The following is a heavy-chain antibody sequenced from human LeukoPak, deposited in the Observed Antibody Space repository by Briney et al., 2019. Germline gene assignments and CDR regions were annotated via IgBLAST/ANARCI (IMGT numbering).Heavy chain of an antibody. V-gene: IGHV4-39*07. D-gene: IGHD4-11*01. Sequence: SETLSLTCSVSGVSISSGSNYWGWIRQPPGKTLEWIGSIYSSGSTYYNSSLKSRVIILIDTSKNQFSLKLSSVTAADTAFYFCARSEINDYMNYWGQGMPVTVSS. CDR3: ARSEINDYMNY. CDR1: GVSISSGSNY. J-gene: IGHJ4*02. CDR2: IYSSGST.